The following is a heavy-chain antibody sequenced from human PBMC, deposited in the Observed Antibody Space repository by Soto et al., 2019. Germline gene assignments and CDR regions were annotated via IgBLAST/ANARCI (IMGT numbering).Heavy chain of an antibody. J-gene: IGHJ6*02. V-gene: IGHV3-48*02. CDR3: ARVAYVSYLGGMDV. CDR1: GFTFSSYS. Sequence: EVQLVESGGGLVQPGGSLRLSCSASGFTFSSYSMNWVRQAPGKGLEWVSYISSSSSTIYYADSVNGRFNISRDNAKNSLYLQINSLRDEETAVYYCARVAYVSYLGGMDVWGQGTTVNVSS. CDR2: ISSSSSTI. D-gene: IGHD3-16*01.